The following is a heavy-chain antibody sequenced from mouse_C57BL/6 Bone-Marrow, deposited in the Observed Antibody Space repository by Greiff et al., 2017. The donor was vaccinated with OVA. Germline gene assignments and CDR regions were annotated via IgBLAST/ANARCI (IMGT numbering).Heavy chain of an antibody. CDR3: ARSRYYGSFAY. Sequence: VQLKQSGPVLVKPGASVKMSCKASGYTFTDYYMNWVKQSHGKSLEWIGVINPYNGGTSYNQKFKGKATLTVDKSSSTAYMELNSLTSEDSAVYDCARSRYYGSFAYWGQGTLVTVAA. D-gene: IGHD1-1*01. V-gene: IGHV1-19*01. CDR1: GYTFTDYY. CDR2: INPYNGGT. J-gene: IGHJ3*01.